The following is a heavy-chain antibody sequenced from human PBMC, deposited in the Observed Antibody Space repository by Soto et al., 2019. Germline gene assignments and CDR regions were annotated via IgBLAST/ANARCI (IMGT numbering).Heavy chain of an antibody. J-gene: IGHJ3*02. CDR1: GGSFSGYY. V-gene: IGHV4-34*01. D-gene: IGHD3-3*01. Sequence: QVQLQQWGAGLLKPSETLSLTCAVYGGSFSGYYWSWIRQPPGKGLEWIGEINHSGSTNYNPSLKSRVTISVDTSKNQFSLKLSSVTAADTAVYYCARERLAGFGVDDADAFDIWGQGTMVTVSS. CDR2: INHSGST. CDR3: ARERLAGFGVDDADAFDI.